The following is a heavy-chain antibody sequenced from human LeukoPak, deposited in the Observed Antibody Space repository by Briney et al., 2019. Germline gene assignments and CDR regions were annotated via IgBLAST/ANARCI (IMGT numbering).Heavy chain of an antibody. CDR3: ARHLNLIYCSSTSCNFDY. CDR1: GGSISSSSYY. CDR2: IYYSGST. J-gene: IGHJ4*02. D-gene: IGHD2-2*01. Sequence: PSETLSLTCTVSGGSISSSSYYWGWIRQPPGKGLEWIGSIYYSGSTYCNPSLKSRVTISVDTSKNQFSLKLSSVTAADTAVYYCARHLNLIYCSSTSCNFDYWGQGTLVTVSS. V-gene: IGHV4-39*01.